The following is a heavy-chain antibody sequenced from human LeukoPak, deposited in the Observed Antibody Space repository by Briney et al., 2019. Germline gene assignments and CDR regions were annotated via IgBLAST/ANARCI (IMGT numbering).Heavy chain of an antibody. J-gene: IGHJ4*02. CDR1: GGSISSYY. D-gene: IGHD3-22*01. CDR3: ARDRHYYDSSGYLYFDY. Sequence: PSETLSLTCTVSGGSISSYYWSWIRQPAGKGLEWIGRIHTSGSTNYNPSLKSRVTMSVDTSKNQFSLKLSSVTAADTAVYYCARDRHYYDSSGYLYFDYWGQGTLVTVSS. V-gene: IGHV4-4*07. CDR2: IHTSGST.